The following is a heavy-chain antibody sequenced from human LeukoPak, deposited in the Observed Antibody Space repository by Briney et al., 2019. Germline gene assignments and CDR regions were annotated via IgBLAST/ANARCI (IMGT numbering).Heavy chain of an antibody. CDR2: ISYDGSNK. D-gene: IGHD6-19*01. Sequence: PGRSLRLSCAASGFTFSSYGMHWVRQAPGKGLEWVAVISYDGSNKYYADSVKGRFTISRDNSKNTLSLQMDRLGAEDTALYYCAKDLRAVANYYHYGMDVWGQGTTVTVPS. CDR3: AKDLRAVANYYHYGMDV. CDR1: GFTFSSYG. V-gene: IGHV3-30*18. J-gene: IGHJ6*02.